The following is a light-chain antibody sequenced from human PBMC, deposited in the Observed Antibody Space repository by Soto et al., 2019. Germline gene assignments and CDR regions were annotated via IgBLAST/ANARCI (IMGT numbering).Light chain of an antibody. CDR2: DVS. CDR1: SSDVGDYNY. V-gene: IGLV2-14*01. Sequence: QSALTQPASVSGSPGQSITISCTETSSDVGDYNYVSWYQQHPGKAPKLMLYDVSNRPPGVSNRFSGSKSGNTASLTISGLQAEDEAEYYCSSFTTSSSVVFGGGTKVTVL. J-gene: IGLJ2*01. CDR3: SSFTTSSSVV.